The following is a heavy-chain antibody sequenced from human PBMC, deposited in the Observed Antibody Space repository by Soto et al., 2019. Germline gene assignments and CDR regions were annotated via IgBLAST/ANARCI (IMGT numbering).Heavy chain of an antibody. CDR2: ISSSGSTI. CDR3: AIHTTFYDDRTGPGASFDS. V-gene: IGHV3-48*03. J-gene: IGHJ4*02. CDR1: GFTFSSYD. D-gene: IGHD3-22*01. Sequence: GGSLRLSWAASGFTFSSYDMNWVRQAPGKGLEWLSYISSSGSTIYYADSLKGRFTISRDNAKNSLYLQMNSLRGEDTAVYYCAIHTTFYDDRTGPGASFDSCGQRTRVTVSS.